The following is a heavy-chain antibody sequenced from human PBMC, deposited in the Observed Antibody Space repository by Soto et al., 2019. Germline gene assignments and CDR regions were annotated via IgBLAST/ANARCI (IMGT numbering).Heavy chain of an antibody. CDR1: GGSFSGYY. J-gene: IGHJ3*02. D-gene: IGHD1-26*01. Sequence: SETLSLTCAVYGGSFSGYYWSWIRQPPGKGLEWIGEINHSGSTNYNPSLKSRVTISVDTSKNQFSLKLSSVTAADTAVYYCALVGRGAFDIWGQGTMVTVSS. CDR3: ALVGRGAFDI. CDR2: INHSGST. V-gene: IGHV4-34*01.